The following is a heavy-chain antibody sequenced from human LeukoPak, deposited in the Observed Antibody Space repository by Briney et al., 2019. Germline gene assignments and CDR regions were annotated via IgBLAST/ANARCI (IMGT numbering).Heavy chain of an antibody. V-gene: IGHV4-59*01. CDR3: ARDSAPYCSGGSCYLDNWFDP. J-gene: IGHJ5*02. D-gene: IGHD2-15*01. Sequence: SETLSLTCTVSGGSISNYYWSWIRQPPGKGLEWIGYIHYSGSTNYNPSLKSRVTISVDTSKNQFSLKLSSVTAADTAVYYCARDSAPYCSGGSCYLDNWFDPWGQGTLVTVSS. CDR1: GGSISNYY. CDR2: IHYSGST.